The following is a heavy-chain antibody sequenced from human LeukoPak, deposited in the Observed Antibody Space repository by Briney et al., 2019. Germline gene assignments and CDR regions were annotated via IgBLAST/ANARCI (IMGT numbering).Heavy chain of an antibody. CDR3: ARVGPITMIVVTPYYFDY. Sequence: GGSLRLSCAASGFTFSSYWMSWVRQAPGKGLERVANIKQDGSEKYYVDSVKGRFTSSRVNAKNSLYLQMNSLRAEDTAVYYCARVGPITMIVVTPYYFDYWGQGTLVTVSS. J-gene: IGHJ4*02. CDR1: GFTFSSYW. V-gene: IGHV3-7*01. CDR2: IKQDGSEK. D-gene: IGHD3-22*01.